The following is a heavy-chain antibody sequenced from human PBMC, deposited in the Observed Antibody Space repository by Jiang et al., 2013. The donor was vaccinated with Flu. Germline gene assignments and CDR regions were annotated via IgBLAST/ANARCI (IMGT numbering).Heavy chain of an antibody. V-gene: IGHV1-69*01. D-gene: IGHD1-1*01. J-gene: IGHJ3*02. CDR3: ARESRNDATFDI. Sequence: FGTANYAQKFQGRVTITADESTSTAYMELSSLRSEDTAVYYCARESRNDATFDIWGQGTMVTISS. CDR2: FGTA.